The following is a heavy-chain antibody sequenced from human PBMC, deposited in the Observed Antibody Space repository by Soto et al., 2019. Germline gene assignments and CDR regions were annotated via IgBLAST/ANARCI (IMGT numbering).Heavy chain of an antibody. J-gene: IGHJ6*03. V-gene: IGHV3-7*01. D-gene: IGHD3-16*02. Sequence: GGSLRLSCAASGFTFSSYWMSWVRQTPGKGLEWVANIKQDGSEKYYVDSVKGRFTISRDNAKNSLYLQMNSLRAEDTAVYYCARDLQVYDYIWGSYRSHYYMDVWGKGTTVTVSS. CDR3: ARDLQVYDYIWGSYRSHYYMDV. CDR1: GFTFSSYW. CDR2: IKQDGSEK.